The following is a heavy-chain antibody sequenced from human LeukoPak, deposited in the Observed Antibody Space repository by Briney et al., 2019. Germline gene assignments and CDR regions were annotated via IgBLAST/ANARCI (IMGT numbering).Heavy chain of an antibody. V-gene: IGHV4-39*07. J-gene: IGHJ6*02. Sequence: PSETLSLTCTVSGGSISSSHYFWGWIRQPPGKGLEWIGSISYSGSTYYNPSLKSRGTISVDTSKNQFSLKLNSVTAADTAVYFCARDHGLTGHWFGELFGYYYYGMDVWGQGTTVTVSS. CDR3: ARDHGLTGHWFGELFGYYYYGMDV. CDR2: ISYSGST. CDR1: GGSISSSHYF. D-gene: IGHD3-10*01.